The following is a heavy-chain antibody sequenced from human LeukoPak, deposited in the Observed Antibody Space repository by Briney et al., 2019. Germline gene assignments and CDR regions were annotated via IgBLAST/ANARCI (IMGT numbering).Heavy chain of an antibody. Sequence: SETLSLTXIVSGGSISSYYWSWIRQPAGKGLEWIGRIYNSGTTNYNPSLRSRVSMSLDTSKNRFSLRLSSVTAADTAVYYCARALVNYYDVLTGYYKHPIDAFDIWGQRTLVTVSS. D-gene: IGHD3-9*01. CDR2: IYNSGTT. CDR3: ARALVNYYDVLTGYYKHPIDAFDI. CDR1: GGSISSYY. J-gene: IGHJ3*02. V-gene: IGHV4-4*07.